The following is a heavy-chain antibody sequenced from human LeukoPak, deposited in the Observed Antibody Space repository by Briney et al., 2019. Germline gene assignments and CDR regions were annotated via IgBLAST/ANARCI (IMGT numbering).Heavy chain of an antibody. CDR2: ISTSGSYI. CDR1: GFTFSTYS. J-gene: IGHJ4*02. CDR3: ARGPIVTCPDY. Sequence: GGSLRLSCAASGFTFSTYSMNWVRQAPGKGLEWVSSISTSGSYIYYADSVRGRFAISRDDAKNSLSLQMNSLRAEDTAVYYCARGPIVTCPDYWGRGTLVTVSS. V-gene: IGHV3-21*01. D-gene: IGHD3-22*01.